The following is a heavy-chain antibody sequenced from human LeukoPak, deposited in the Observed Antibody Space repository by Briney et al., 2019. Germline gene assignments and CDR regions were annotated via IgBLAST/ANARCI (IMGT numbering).Heavy chain of an antibody. CDR2: ISYDGSNK. CDR1: GFTLSSYA. J-gene: IGHJ4*02. V-gene: IGHV3-30*04. Sequence: QTGGSLRLSCAASGFTLSSYAMHWVRQAPGKGLEWVAVISYDGSNKYYADSVKGRFTISRDNSKNTLYLQMNSLRAEDTAVYYCARDSGSYFGDYWGQGTLVTVSS. CDR3: ARDSGSYFGDY. D-gene: IGHD1-26*01.